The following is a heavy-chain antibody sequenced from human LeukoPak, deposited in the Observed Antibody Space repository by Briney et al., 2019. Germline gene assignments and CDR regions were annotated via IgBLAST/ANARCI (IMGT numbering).Heavy chain of an antibody. CDR1: GFTFGSYA. V-gene: IGHV3-23*01. D-gene: IGHD1-26*01. CDR2: IRTSSSAT. CDR3: ARGRVGALLHALDI. Sequence: GGSLRLSCAGSGFTFGSYAINWVRQAPGKGPEWVSAIRTSSSATYYADSVKGRFATSRDDSRSTLFLQMNSLRAEDTAVYYCARGRVGALLHALDIWGQGTLVAVSS. J-gene: IGHJ3*02.